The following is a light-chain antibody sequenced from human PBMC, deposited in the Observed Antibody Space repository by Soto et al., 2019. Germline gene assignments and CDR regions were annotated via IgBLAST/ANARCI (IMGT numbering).Light chain of an antibody. V-gene: IGKV3-15*01. CDR2: GAS. CDR3: QQYNNWWT. J-gene: IGKJ1*01. CDR1: QSVSTN. Sequence: EILVTQSPATLSVSPGERATLSCRASQSVSTNLAWYQQKPGQAPRLLIYGASTRATGIPARFSGSGSGTEFTLTISSLQSEDFAVYYCQQYNNWWTFGQGTKVDI.